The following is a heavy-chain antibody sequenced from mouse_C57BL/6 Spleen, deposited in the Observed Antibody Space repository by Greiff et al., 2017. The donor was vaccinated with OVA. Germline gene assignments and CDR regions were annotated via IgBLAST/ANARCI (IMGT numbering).Heavy chain of an antibody. D-gene: IGHD1-1*01. CDR1: GFSLTSYG. CDR2: IWSGGST. CDR3: ARSHYYGSSFYYFDY. J-gene: IGHJ2*01. Sequence: QVQLKESGPGLVQPSQSLSITCTVSGFSLTSYGVHWVRQSPGKGLEWLGVIWSGGSTDYNAAFISRLSISKDNSKSQVFFKMNSLQADDTAIYYCARSHYYGSSFYYFDYWGQGTTLTVSS. V-gene: IGHV2-2*01.